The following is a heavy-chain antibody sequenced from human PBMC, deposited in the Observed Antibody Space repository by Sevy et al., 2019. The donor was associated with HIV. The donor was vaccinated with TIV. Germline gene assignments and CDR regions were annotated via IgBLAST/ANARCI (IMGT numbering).Heavy chain of an antibody. Sequence: SETLSLTCTVSGDSIRSGSYYWDWIRQPPGTGLEWVGSIYYSGSTSYNPSLKSRVTISADTSKNQFSLDLSSVTASDTAGDYCARRNSGSHRWFDPWGQGTLVTVSS. CDR2: IYYSGST. D-gene: IGHD1-26*01. J-gene: IGHJ5*02. CDR3: ARRNSGSHRWFDP. CDR1: GDSIRSGSYY. V-gene: IGHV4-39*01.